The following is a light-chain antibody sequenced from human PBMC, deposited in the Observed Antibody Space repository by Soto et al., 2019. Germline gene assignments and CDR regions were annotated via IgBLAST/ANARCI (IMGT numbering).Light chain of an antibody. Sequence: IVMTQSPATLSVSPGERVTLSCGAAQSVYMNLAWYQQKPGQAPRLLVYGTSTRATGIPARFSGGGSGTEFTLTISSLQSEDLAVYFCQQYNRWPLTFGGGTKVDIK. CDR1: QSVYMN. CDR2: GTS. CDR3: QQYNRWPLT. V-gene: IGKV3-15*01. J-gene: IGKJ4*01.